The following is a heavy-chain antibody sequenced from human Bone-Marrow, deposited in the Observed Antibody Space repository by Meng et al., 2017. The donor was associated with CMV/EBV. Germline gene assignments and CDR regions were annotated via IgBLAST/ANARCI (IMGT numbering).Heavy chain of an antibody. CDR3: ARLRLGAHLDY. D-gene: IGHD3-16*01. Sequence: SETLSLTCTVSGDSVSSGSYQWSWIRQPPGTELEWIGYTSYSGNTIYNPSLKSRVTISLDMSKNQFSLKLHSVTAADTAVYYCARLRLGAHLDYWGQGTLVTVSS. CDR1: GDSVSSGSYQ. V-gene: IGHV4-61*01. CDR2: TSYSGNT. J-gene: IGHJ4*02.